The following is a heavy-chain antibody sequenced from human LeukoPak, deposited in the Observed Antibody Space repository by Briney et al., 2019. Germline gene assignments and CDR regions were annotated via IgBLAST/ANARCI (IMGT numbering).Heavy chain of an antibody. CDR1: GFTFSSYA. D-gene: IGHD3-22*01. Sequence: GGSLRLSCAASGFTFSSYAMHWVRQAPGKGLEYVSAISSNGGSTYYANSVKGRFTISRDNSKNMLSFQMGSLRAEDMAVYYCARDQGTMTGAFDYWGQGTLVTVSS. V-gene: IGHV3-64*01. J-gene: IGHJ4*02. CDR2: ISSNGGST. CDR3: ARDQGTMTGAFDY.